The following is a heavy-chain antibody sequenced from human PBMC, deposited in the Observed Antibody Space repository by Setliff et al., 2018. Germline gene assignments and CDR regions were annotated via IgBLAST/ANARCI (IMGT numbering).Heavy chain of an antibody. Sequence: SETLSLTCAVSGYSISSGYYWGWIRQPPGKGLEWIGSINHCGSTYYNPSLKSRVTISVDTSKNQFSLKLSSVTAAGTAVYFCARVVAYIYPFDYWGQGTLVTVS. J-gene: IGHJ4*02. CDR1: GYSISSGYY. V-gene: IGHV4-38-2*01. CDR3: ARVVAYIYPFDY. D-gene: IGHD5-18*01. CDR2: INHCGST.